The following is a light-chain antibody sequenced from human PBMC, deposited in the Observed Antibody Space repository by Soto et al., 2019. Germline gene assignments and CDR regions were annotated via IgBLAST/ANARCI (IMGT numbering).Light chain of an antibody. J-gene: IGLJ2*01. V-gene: IGLV2-8*01. CDR3: SSYAGSNKRVV. CDR1: SSDGGGYNY. CDR2: EVS. Sequence: QSALTQPPSASGSPGQSVTISCTGTSSDGGGYNYVSWYQQHPGKAPKLMIYEVSKRPSGVPDRFSGSKSGNTASLTVSGLQAEDEADYYCSSYAGSNKRVVFSGGTKLTVL.